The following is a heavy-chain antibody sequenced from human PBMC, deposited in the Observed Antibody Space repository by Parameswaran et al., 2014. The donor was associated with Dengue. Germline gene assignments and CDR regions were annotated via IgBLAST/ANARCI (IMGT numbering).Heavy chain of an antibody. J-gene: IGHJ4*02. V-gene: IGHV4-30-4*01. CDR3: AREVYDSSGYPYYFDY. Sequence: VRQMPGKGLEWIGYIYYSGSTYYNPSLKSRVTISVDTSKNQFSLKLSSVTAADTAVYYCAREVYDSSGYPYYFDYWGQGTLVTVSS. D-gene: IGHD3-22*01. CDR2: IYYSGST.